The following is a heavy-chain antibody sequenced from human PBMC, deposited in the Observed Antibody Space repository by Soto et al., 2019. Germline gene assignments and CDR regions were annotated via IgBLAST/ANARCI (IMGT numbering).Heavy chain of an antibody. CDR3: ATSIAVSRSYFDY. CDR2: ISSSSDYI. Sequence: LRLSCAASGFTLSRYTMNWVRQAPGEGLEWVSSISSSSDYIHYADSVKGRFTISRDNAKNSLYLQMNSLRAEDTAVYYCATSIAVSRSYFDYWGQGTL. CDR1: GFTLSRYT. D-gene: IGHD6-19*01. V-gene: IGHV3-21*01. J-gene: IGHJ4*02.